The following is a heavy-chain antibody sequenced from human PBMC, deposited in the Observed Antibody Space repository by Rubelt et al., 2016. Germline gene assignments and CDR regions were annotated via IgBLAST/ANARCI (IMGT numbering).Heavy chain of an antibody. V-gene: IGHV4-39*07. J-gene: IGHJ4*02. CDR2: MYYSGST. D-gene: IGHD4/OR15-4a*01. CDR3: ARDDYGQLDY. Sequence: QVQLQESGPGLVKPSETLSLTCTVSGGSISSSSYYWGWIRQPPGKGLEWIGNMYYSGSTYYNPSLKGGVTIAVDTSKNHFSLKVSSVTAADTAVYYCARDDYGQLDYWGQGTLVTVSS. CDR1: GGSISSSSYY.